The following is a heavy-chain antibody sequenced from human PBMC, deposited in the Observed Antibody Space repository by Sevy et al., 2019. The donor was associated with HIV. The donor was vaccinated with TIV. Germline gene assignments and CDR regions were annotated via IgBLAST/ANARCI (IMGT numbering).Heavy chain of an antibody. D-gene: IGHD3-22*01. CDR3: ARDLYYYDKSGNPLGPYAFDI. CDR1: GGSFSGYY. V-gene: IGHV4-34*01. J-gene: IGHJ3*02. CDR2: INHVRHT. Sequence: SETMSLTCAVYGGSFSGYYWSWIRQSPGKGLEWIGEINHVRHTNYIPSLKSRATLSIDTSRKQFSLRLNSVTAADTATYYCARDLYYYDKSGNPLGPYAFDIWGQGTPVTVSS.